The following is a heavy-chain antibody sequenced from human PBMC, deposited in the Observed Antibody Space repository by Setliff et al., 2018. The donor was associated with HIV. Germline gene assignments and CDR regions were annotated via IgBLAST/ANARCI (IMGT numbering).Heavy chain of an antibody. CDR1: GGSISGFY. CDR2: ISDSGST. D-gene: IGHD6-13*01. V-gene: IGHV4-59*08. J-gene: IGHJ4*03. CDR3: ARHQFGSGGYSSTWDAHFDY. Sequence: SETLSLTCTVSGGSISGFYWNWIRQSAGKGLQWIGRISDSGSTKSNPSLKSRVTISVDRSKNQFSLALSSVTAADTAVYSCARHQFGSGGYSSTWDAHFDYWGHGNLVTVSS.